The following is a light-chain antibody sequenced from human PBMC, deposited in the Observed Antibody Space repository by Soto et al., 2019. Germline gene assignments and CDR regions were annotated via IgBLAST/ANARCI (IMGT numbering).Light chain of an antibody. CDR1: QSIFNNY. CDR3: QQYGSSSYT. CDR2: CAS. J-gene: IGKJ2*01. Sequence: ENVLTQSPGTLSLSPGEGATLSCRASQSIFNNYLAWYQQKPGRAPRLLIFCASRRAPGIPDRFSGSGSGTDFTLTISRLEPEDFVVYYCQQYGSSSYTFGQGTKLEIK. V-gene: IGKV3-20*01.